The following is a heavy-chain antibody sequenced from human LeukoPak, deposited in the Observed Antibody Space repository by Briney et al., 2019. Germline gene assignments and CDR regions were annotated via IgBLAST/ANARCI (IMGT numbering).Heavy chain of an antibody. CDR2: ISYDGSNK. J-gene: IGHJ6*02. CDR3: ARDRGWREYYYGMDV. CDR1: GFTFNRCW. V-gene: IGHV3-30-3*01. D-gene: IGHD3-10*01. Sequence: PGGSLRLSCVVSGFTFNRCWMNWVRQAPGKGLEWVAVISYDGSNKYYADSVKGRFTISRDNSKNTLYLQMNSLRAEDTAVYYCARDRGWREYYYGMDVWGQGTTATVSS.